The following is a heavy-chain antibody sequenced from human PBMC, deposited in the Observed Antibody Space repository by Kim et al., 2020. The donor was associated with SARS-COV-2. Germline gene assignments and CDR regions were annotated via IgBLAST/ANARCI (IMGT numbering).Heavy chain of an antibody. CDR3: VRVCIAVAANWDWFDP. J-gene: IGHJ5*02. Sequence: GGSLRLSCAASGFTFSSYAMSWVRQAPGKGLEWVSAISGSGGSTYYADSVKGRFTISRDNSKNTLYLQMNSLRAEDTAVYYCVRVCIAVAANWDWFDPWGQGTLVTVSS. CDR2: ISGSGGST. D-gene: IGHD6-19*01. V-gene: IGHV3-23*01. CDR1: GFTFSSYA.